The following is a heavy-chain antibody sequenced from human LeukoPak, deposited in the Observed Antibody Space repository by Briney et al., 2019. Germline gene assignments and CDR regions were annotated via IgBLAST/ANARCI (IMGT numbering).Heavy chain of an antibody. J-gene: IGHJ6*03. CDR3: ARDAS. Sequence: SETLSLTCTVSGGSISNSRYYWGWIRQPPGKGLEWIGSIYYGGSTFYSPSLKSRVTISVDTSKNQFSLKLSSVTAADTAVYYCARDASWGKGTTVNVSS. V-gene: IGHV4-39*07. CDR1: GGSISNSRYY. CDR2: IYYGGST.